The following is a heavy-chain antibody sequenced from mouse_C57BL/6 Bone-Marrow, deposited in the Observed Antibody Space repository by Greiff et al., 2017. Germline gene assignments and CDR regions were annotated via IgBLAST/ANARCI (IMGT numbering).Heavy chain of an antibody. J-gene: IGHJ3*01. CDR2: IDPEHGET. CDR1: GFNIKDYY. CDR3: ARSRLLTACAY. D-gene: IGHD4-1*01. V-gene: IGHV14-2*01. Sequence: VQLQQSGAELVKPGASVKLSCTASGFNIKDYYMHWVKQRTEQGLEWIGRIDPEHGETKYAPKFQGKATITADTSSNTAYLALSSLTSEDTAVYYCARSRLLTACAYWGQGTLVTVSA.